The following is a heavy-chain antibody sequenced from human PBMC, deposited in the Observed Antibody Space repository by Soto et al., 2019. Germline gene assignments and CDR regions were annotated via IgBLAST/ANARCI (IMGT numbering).Heavy chain of an antibody. CDR2: INPNSGGT. D-gene: IGHD6-13*01. J-gene: IGHJ4*02. CDR3: AREHSSSWNFDY. CDR1: GYTFTGYY. V-gene: IGHV1-2*02. Sequence: SVKVSCKASGYTFTGYYMHWVRQAPGQGLEWMGWINPNSGGTNYAQKFQGRVTMTRDTSISTAYMELSRLRSDDTAAYYCAREHSSSWNFDYWGQGTLVTVSS.